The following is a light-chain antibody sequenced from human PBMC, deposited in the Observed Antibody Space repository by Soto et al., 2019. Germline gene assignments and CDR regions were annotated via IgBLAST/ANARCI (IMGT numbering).Light chain of an antibody. CDR1: SSDVGGYNY. CDR2: DVN. CDR3: SSYTSSTSYV. J-gene: IGLJ1*01. V-gene: IGLV2-14*01. Sequence: SALTQPASVSGSPGQSITISCTGTSSDVGGYNYVSWYQQHPGKAPKLMIYDVNNRPSGVSNRFSGSKSGNTASLTISGLQAEDEADYYCSSYTSSTSYVFGIGTKLTVL.